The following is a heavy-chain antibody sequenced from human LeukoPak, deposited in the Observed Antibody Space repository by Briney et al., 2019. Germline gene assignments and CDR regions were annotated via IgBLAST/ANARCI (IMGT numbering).Heavy chain of an antibody. V-gene: IGHV3-15*01. CDR3: TTRPPYDILTGFSGHISYYFDY. CDR1: GCTFSNAW. D-gene: IGHD3-9*01. J-gene: IGHJ4*02. Sequence: GGSLRLSCAASGCTFSNAWMSWVRQAPGKGLEWVGRIKSKTDGGTTDYAAPVKGRFTISRDDSKNTLYLQMNSLKTEDTAVYYCTTRPPYDILTGFSGHISYYFDYWGQGTLVTVSS. CDR2: IKSKTDGGTT.